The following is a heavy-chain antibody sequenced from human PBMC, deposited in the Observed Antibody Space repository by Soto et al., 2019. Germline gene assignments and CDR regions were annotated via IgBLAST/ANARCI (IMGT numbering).Heavy chain of an antibody. CDR1: GFTLSNFW. CDR3: LVTTSAFDI. D-gene: IGHD4-17*01. CDR2: IKQDGSEK. Sequence: EVQLVESGGDLAQPGGSLRLSCAASGFTLSNFWVNWVRQAPGKGLEWVANIKQDGSEKYYVDSVKGRFTISRDNTKNSLFLQMNNLRADDTAVYYCLVTTSAFDIWGQGTTVTVSS. V-gene: IGHV3-7*01. J-gene: IGHJ3*02.